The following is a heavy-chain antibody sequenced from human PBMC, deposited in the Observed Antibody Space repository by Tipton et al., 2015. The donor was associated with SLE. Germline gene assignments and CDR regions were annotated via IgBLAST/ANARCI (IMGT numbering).Heavy chain of an antibody. CDR1: GGSISSGHYY. Sequence: SGGSISSGHYYWSWIRQLPGKGLEWIGYMYYFTSSYYNPSLKSRVTFSSDTSKNQFSLKLTSVTASDTALYYCVRSLAPPGRDGSNNWFDPWGQGTVVTVSS. V-gene: IGHV4-31*02. J-gene: IGHJ5*02. CDR2: MYYFTSS. D-gene: IGHD5-24*01. CDR3: VRSLAPPGRDGSNNWFDP.